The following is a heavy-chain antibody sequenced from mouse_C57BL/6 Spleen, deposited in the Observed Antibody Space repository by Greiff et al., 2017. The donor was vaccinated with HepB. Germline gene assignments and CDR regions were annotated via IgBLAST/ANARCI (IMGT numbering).Heavy chain of an antibody. D-gene: IGHD4-1*02. CDR2: IYPGDGDT. V-gene: IGHV1-80*01. J-gene: IGHJ1*03. Sequence: VQLQQSGAELVKPGASVKISCKASGYAFSSYWMNWVKQRPGKGLEWIGQIYPGDGDTNYNGKFKGKATLTADKSSSTAYMQLSSLTSEDSAVYFCAPSTGPYWYFDVWGTGTTVTVSS. CDR1: GYAFSSYW. CDR3: APSTGPYWYFDV.